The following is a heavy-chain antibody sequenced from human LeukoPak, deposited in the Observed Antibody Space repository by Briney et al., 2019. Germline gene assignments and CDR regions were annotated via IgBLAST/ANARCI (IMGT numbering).Heavy chain of an antibody. J-gene: IGHJ3*01. D-gene: IGHD1-1*01. V-gene: IGHV1-2*02. CDR3: ARDRGARLERFYAFDF. CDR1: GYAFTGSY. CDR2: INPNNGFT. Sequence: ASAKVSCKAAGYAFTGSYIHWVRQAPGQGLEGMGWINPNNGFTAYAQNFQGRVTMTRDTSISTAYMDLSRLTSDDTAVYFCARDRGARLERFYAFDFWGQGTTVTVSS.